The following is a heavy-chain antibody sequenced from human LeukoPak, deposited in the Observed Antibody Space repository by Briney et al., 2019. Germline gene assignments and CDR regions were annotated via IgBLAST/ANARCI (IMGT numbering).Heavy chain of an antibody. CDR2: IFSGGNT. V-gene: IGHV3-53*04. CDR1: GFTVSSNY. CDR3: ARVGPGYTYVYGAPYYFDS. Sequence: GGSLRLACAASGFTVSSNYMSRVRQAPGKGLEWVSLIFSGGNTYYADSVKGRFTISRHNSGNTLYLQMNSLRAEDTAVYYCARVGPGYTYVYGAPYYFDSWGQGTLVTVSS. J-gene: IGHJ4*02. D-gene: IGHD5-18*01.